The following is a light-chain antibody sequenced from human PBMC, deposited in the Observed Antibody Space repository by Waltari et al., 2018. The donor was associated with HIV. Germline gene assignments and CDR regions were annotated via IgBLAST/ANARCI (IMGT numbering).Light chain of an antibody. Sequence: QSALTQPASVSGPPGQSITLSCPGTSSDVGTYSLVSWYQHHPGKAPKLMIYEGNKRPSGVSNRFSGSKSGNTASLTISGLQAEDEADYYCSSYTSFSTVLFGGGTKLTVL. V-gene: IGLV2-23*01. J-gene: IGLJ2*01. CDR3: SSYTSFSTVL. CDR1: SSDVGTYSL. CDR2: EGN.